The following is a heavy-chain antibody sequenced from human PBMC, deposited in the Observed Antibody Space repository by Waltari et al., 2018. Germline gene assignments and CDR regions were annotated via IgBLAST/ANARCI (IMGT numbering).Heavy chain of an antibody. CDR3: ARRAVVTMVRGVIIRTWYFDL. J-gene: IGHJ2*01. CDR1: GGSFSCYY. V-gene: IGHV4-34*01. D-gene: IGHD3-10*01. CDR2: INTSGSP. Sequence: QVQLQQWGAGLLKPSETLSLTCAVYGGSFSCYYWSWIRQLLGQGRGWIGEINTSGSPNYNPSLKSRVTISVDTSKNQFSLKLSSVTAADTAVYYCARRAVVTMVRGVIIRTWYFDLWGRGTLVTVSS.